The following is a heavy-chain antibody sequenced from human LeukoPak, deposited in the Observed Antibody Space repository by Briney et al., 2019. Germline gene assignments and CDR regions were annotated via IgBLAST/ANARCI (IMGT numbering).Heavy chain of an antibody. J-gene: IGHJ6*02. CDR3: VRDTAMVKSWYYYGMDV. D-gene: IGHD5-18*01. CDR2: INPNGGGT. V-gene: IGHV1-2*02. CDR1: GYTFTGYY. Sequence: ASVKVSCKASGYTFTGYYMHWVRQAPGQGLEWMGWINPNGGGTNYAQKFQGRVTMTRDTSISTAYMELSRLRSDDTAVYYCVRDTAMVKSWYYYGMDVWGQGTTVTVSS.